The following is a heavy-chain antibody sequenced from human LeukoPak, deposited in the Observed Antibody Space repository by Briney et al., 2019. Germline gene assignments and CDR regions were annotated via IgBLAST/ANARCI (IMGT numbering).Heavy chain of an antibody. CDR2: INPNTGGA. CDR1: GYTFTDYY. J-gene: IGHJ4*02. V-gene: IGHV1-2*02. D-gene: IGHD5-18*01. Sequence: ASVKVSCKASGYTFTDYYIHWVRQAPGQGLEWMGWINPNTGGANYAQKFQGRVTMTRDTSISTAYMEVSRLRSDDTAVYYCARPRAFSYGQMYYFDYWGQGALSPSPQ. CDR3: ARPRAFSYGQMYYFDY.